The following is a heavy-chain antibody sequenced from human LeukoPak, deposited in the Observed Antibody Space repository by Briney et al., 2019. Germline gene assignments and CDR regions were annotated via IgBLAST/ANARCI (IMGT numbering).Heavy chain of an antibody. V-gene: IGHV3-23*01. J-gene: IGHJ6*03. D-gene: IGHD7-27*01. CDR1: GFTLSSYA. Sequence: GGSLRLSCVASGFTLSSYAMSWVRQVPGKRPEWVSAISGSGVTTYYADSVKGRFTISRDNSKNTVYLQMNSLRAEDTAVYYCARGQTGDASYYYYMDVWGKGTTVTVSS. CDR2: ISGSGVTT. CDR3: ARGQTGDASYYYYMDV.